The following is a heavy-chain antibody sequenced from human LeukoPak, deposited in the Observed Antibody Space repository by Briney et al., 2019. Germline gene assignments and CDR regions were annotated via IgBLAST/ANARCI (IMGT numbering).Heavy chain of an antibody. Sequence: GRSLRLSCTTSGFYLRDYVLSWVRQAPGKGLGWIGFIRSKPYGGTTEYAASVKGRFSISRDDSKSIAYLQMNNLKTGDTAVYYCATIDDTGTTRDSWGQGTLVTVSS. CDR3: ATIDDTGTTRDS. V-gene: IGHV3-49*04. CDR1: GFYLRDYV. D-gene: IGHD1-1*01. J-gene: IGHJ4*02. CDR2: IRSKPYGGTT.